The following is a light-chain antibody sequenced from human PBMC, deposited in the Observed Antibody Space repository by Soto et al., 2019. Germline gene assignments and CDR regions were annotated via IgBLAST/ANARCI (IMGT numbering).Light chain of an antibody. Sequence: IVLTQSPGTQSLSPGERATLSCGASQSVTNNFLAWYQQKPGQAPRLLIYGASSRATGVPDRFSGSGSGTDFTLTISRLEPGDFAVYYCQQYGTPLFTFGPGTKVDI. CDR3: QQYGTPLFT. CDR2: GAS. CDR1: QSVTNNF. V-gene: IGKV3-20*01. J-gene: IGKJ3*01.